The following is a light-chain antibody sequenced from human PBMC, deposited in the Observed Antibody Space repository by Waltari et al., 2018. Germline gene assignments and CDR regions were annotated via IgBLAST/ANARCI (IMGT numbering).Light chain of an antibody. V-gene: IGKV4-1*01. CDR3: QQYYSTPWT. J-gene: IGKJ1*01. Sequence: DIVMTQSPDSLAVSLGERATINCKSSQSVLYSSNNKNYLAWYQQKPGQPPKLLIYWASNRESGVPDRISGSGSGTDFTLTISSLQAKDVAVYYCQQYYSTPWTFGQGTKVEIK. CDR2: WAS. CDR1: QSVLYSSNNKNY.